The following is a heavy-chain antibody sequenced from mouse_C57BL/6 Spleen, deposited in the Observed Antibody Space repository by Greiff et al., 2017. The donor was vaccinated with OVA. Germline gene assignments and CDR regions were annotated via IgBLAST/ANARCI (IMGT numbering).Heavy chain of an antibody. V-gene: IGHV1-82*01. CDR1: GYAFSSSW. Sequence: VKLVESGPELVKPGASVKISCKASGYAFSSSWMNWVKQRPGKGLEWIGRIYPGDGDTNYNGKFKGKATLTADKSSSTAYMQLSSLTSEDSAVYFCAGSYYSNYGVMDYWGQGTSVTVSS. CDR2: IYPGDGDT. CDR3: AGSYYSNYGVMDY. D-gene: IGHD2-5*01. J-gene: IGHJ4*01.